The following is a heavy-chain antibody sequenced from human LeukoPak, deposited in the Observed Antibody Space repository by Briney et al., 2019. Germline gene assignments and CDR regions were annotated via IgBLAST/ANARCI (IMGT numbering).Heavy chain of an antibody. Sequence: ASVKVSCKASAYTFTGYYMHWVRQAPGQGLEWMGRINPNSGGTNYAQKFQGRVTMTRDTSISTAYMELSRLRSADTAVYYCARPRGPEYYYDSRGYYWYCGQGTLVTVSS. D-gene: IGHD3-22*01. CDR2: INPNSGGT. J-gene: IGHJ4*02. CDR3: ARPRGPEYYYDSRGYYWY. V-gene: IGHV1-2*06. CDR1: AYTFTGYY.